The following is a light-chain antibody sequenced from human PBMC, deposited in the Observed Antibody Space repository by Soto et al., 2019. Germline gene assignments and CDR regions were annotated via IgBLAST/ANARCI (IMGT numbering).Light chain of an antibody. CDR2: EVT. Sequence: QSVLTQPASVSGSPGQSITTSCTGTSSDVGTYNLVSWYQHHPGKAPKLIIYEVTKRPSGVSDRFSGSKSANTASLTISGLQADDEADYHCCSYAGGSTWVFGGGTKLTVL. J-gene: IGLJ3*02. CDR1: SSDVGTYNL. CDR3: CSYAGGSTWV. V-gene: IGLV2-23*02.